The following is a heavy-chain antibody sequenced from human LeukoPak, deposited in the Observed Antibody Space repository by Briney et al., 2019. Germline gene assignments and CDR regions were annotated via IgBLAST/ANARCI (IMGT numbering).Heavy chain of an antibody. CDR2: IYYSGST. Sequence: PSETLSLTCSGSGGSISSGDYYWSWIRQPPGKGLEWIGYIYYSGSTYYNPSLKSRGTISVDTSKNQFSLKLSSVTAADTAVYYCARDGGGYSYGALDYWGQGTLVTVSS. CDR1: GGSISSGDYY. J-gene: IGHJ4*02. D-gene: IGHD5-18*01. CDR3: ARDGGGYSYGALDY. V-gene: IGHV4-30-4*01.